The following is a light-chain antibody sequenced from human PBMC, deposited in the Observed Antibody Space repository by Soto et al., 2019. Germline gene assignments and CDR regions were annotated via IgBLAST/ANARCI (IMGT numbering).Light chain of an antibody. J-gene: IGKJ1*01. V-gene: IGKV1-5*03. CDR3: QQDNSYSPAWK. Sequence: DIQMTQSPSTLSASVGDRVTITCRASQSISSWLAWYQQKPGKAPKLLIYKASSLESGVPSRFSGSGSGTEFTLTISSLQPDDIATHYGQQDNSYSPAWKFGQSTKVDIK. CDR2: KAS. CDR1: QSISSW.